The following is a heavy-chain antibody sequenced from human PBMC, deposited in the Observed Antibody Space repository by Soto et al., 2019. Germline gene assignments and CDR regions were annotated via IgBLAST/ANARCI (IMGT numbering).Heavy chain of an antibody. Sequence: PGGSVRLSCAASGVTFSSYSMNWVRQAPGKGLEWVSYISGSGTTIYYADSVKGRFTVSRDNAKNSLYLQMNSLRAEDMAVYYCARTWYSSGWGWFDPWGQGTLVTVSS. V-gene: IGHV3-48*01. CDR2: ISGSGTTI. CDR1: GVTFSSYS. D-gene: IGHD6-19*01. J-gene: IGHJ5*02. CDR3: ARTWYSSGWGWFDP.